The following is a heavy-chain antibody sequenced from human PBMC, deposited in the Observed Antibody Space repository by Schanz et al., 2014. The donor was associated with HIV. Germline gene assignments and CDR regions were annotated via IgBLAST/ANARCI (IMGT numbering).Heavy chain of an antibody. CDR1: GYSFTSNF. V-gene: IGHV1-46*01. Sequence: QAQLVQSGAEVKKPGASVKVSCKASGYSFTSNFIHWVRQAPGQGLQWMGVINTNGGGTSDTLQGRVIITRDTSTRTVYMHLSNMRFEDSAVYYCAREKMDTGGLDVWGQGTTVTVSS. J-gene: IGHJ6*02. CDR2: INTNGGGT. CDR3: AREKMDTGGLDV.